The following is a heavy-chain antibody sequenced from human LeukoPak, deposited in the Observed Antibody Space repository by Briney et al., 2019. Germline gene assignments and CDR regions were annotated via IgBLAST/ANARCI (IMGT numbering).Heavy chain of an antibody. CDR3: ARDRRRLRGTNGDGDAFDI. V-gene: IGHV3-53*01. J-gene: IGHJ3*02. Sequence: PGGALRLSCAASGFSVRSNYISWVRQAPGKGLEWVSMIYSDGSIFHADSVKGRFTMSRDNSRNTLDLQMNSLRVEDTAVYFCARDRRRLRGTNGDGDAFDIWGQGTMVTVSS. D-gene: IGHD2-8*01. CDR2: IYSDGSI. CDR1: GFSVRSNY.